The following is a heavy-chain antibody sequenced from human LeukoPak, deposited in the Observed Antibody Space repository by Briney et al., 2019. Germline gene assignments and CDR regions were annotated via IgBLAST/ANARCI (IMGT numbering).Heavy chain of an antibody. V-gene: IGHV3-30*04. CDR2: ISYDGSNK. CDR1: GFTFSSYA. CDR3: ARDGGWYYFDY. Sequence: GGSLRLSCAASGFTFSSYAMHWVRQAPGKGLEWVAVISYDGSNKYYADSVKGRFTISRDNSKNTLYLQMNSLRAEDTAVYYCARDGGWYYFDYWGQGTLVTVPS. D-gene: IGHD6-19*01. J-gene: IGHJ4*02.